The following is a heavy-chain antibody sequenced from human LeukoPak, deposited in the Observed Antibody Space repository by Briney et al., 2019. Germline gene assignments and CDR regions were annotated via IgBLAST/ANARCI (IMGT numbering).Heavy chain of an antibody. CDR2: IRYDGTNK. D-gene: IGHD3-10*01. CDR1: GFTFSSYG. J-gene: IGHJ4*02. Sequence: PGGSLRLSCAASGFTFSSYGMHWVRQAPGKGLEWVAFIRYDGTNKYYADSVKGRFTISRDNSKNTLYVQMNSLRVEDTAVYYCAGPSSSGVDYWGQGTLVTVSS. CDR3: AGPSSSGVDY. V-gene: IGHV3-30*02.